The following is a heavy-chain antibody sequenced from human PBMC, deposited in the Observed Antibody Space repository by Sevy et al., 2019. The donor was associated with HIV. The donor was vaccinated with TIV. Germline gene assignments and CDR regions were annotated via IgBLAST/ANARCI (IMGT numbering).Heavy chain of an antibody. Sequence: GESLKISCVASGFTFSDSYMSWIRQAPGKGLEWVSQISSSAFSSNHADSVKGRFTISRDNAKNPLYLQMSSLGADDTAVYYCARDVLRFDLWGQGTLVTVSS. CDR1: GFTFSDSY. J-gene: IGHJ5*02. CDR2: ISSSAFSS. D-gene: IGHD5-12*01. CDR3: ARDVLRFDL. V-gene: IGHV3-11*06.